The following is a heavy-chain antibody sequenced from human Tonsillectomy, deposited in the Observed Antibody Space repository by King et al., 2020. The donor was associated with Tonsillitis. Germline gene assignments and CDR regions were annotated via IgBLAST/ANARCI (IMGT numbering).Heavy chain of an antibody. Sequence: QLVQSGGEVKKPGASLKVSCKPSGYNFTTYGVSWVRQAPGQGLEWMGWILTYNGNTNYAEKFQGRVTLTTDTSTNTAYMDLRSLRSDDTAVYFCASGLRGVAWWGKGTPVPISS. CDR1: GYNFTTYG. J-gene: IGHJ4*02. CDR2: ILTYNGNT. V-gene: IGHV1-18*01. D-gene: IGHD2-21*02. CDR3: ASGLRGVAW.